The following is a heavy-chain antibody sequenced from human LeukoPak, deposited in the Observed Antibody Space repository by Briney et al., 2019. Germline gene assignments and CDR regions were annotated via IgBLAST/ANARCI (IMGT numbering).Heavy chain of an antibody. V-gene: IGHV3-23*01. CDR3: AKDRAGSAVAGGFDY. CDR1: GFTFSSYA. Sequence: GGSLRLSCAASGFTFSSYAMSWVRQAPGKGLEWVSAISGSGGSTYYADSMKGRFTISRDNSKNTLYLQMNSLRAEDTAVYYCAKDRAGSAVAGGFDYWGQGTLVTVSS. J-gene: IGHJ4*02. D-gene: IGHD6-19*01. CDR2: ISGSGGST.